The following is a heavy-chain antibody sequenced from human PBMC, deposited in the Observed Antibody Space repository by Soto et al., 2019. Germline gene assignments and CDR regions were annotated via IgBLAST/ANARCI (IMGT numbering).Heavy chain of an antibody. Sequence: GASVKVSCKASGGTFSSYAISWVRQAPGQGLEWMGWIVVGSGNTNYAQKFQERVTITRDMSTSTAYMELSSLRSEDTAVYYCAATTYYDSSGFKSYYYYGMDVWGQGTTVTVSS. CDR2: IVVGSGNT. J-gene: IGHJ6*02. V-gene: IGHV1-58*02. CDR3: AATTYYDSSGFKSYYYYGMDV. D-gene: IGHD3-22*01. CDR1: GGTFSSYA.